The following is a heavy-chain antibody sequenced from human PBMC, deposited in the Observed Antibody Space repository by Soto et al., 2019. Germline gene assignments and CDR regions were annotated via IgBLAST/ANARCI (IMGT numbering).Heavy chain of an antibody. CDR2: IIPFFHAA. CDR1: ADTFSSSA. J-gene: IGHJ6*02. V-gene: IGHV1-69*01. Sequence: QVQLVQSGAEVKKPGSSVKVSCKASADTFSSSAFSWVRQAPGQGLEWMGGIIPFFHAANYARRFHGRVTIPADESTRTVYMELSSLRSEDTALYYCARDLISNYHYYGMDVWGQGTTVTVSS. CDR3: ARDLISNYHYYGMDV.